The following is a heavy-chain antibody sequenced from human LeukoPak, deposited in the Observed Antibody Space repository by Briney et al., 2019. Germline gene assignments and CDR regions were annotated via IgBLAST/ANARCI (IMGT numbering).Heavy chain of an antibody. D-gene: IGHD1-26*01. Sequence: GGSLRLSCAASGFTFSSYAMHWVRQAPGKGLEWVAVISYDGSNKYYADSVKGRFTISRDNSKNTLYLQMNSLRAEDTAVYYCARSLRGSGSYPPYWGQGTLVTVSS. J-gene: IGHJ4*02. CDR3: ARSLRGSGSYPPY. V-gene: IGHV3-30-3*01. CDR2: ISYDGSNK. CDR1: GFTFSSYA.